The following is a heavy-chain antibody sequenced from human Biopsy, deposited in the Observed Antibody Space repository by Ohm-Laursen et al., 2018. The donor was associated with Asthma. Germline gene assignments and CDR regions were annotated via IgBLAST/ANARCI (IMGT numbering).Heavy chain of an antibody. Sequence: TLSLTCAVPGGSISSSNWWSWVRQPPGKGLEWIGEIYHSGSTNYNPSLESRVTVSADTSKNQFSLKLTSVTAADTAVYYCVRGSSSWHHGPFHYYYGLDVWGQGTTATVSS. D-gene: IGHD6-13*01. CDR1: GGSISSSNW. CDR3: VRGSSSWHHGPFHYYYGLDV. CDR2: IYHSGST. V-gene: IGHV4-4*02. J-gene: IGHJ6*02.